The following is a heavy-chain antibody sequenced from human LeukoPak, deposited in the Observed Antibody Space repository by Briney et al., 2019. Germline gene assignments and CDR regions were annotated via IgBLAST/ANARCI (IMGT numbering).Heavy chain of an antibody. J-gene: IGHJ6*02. Sequence: GASVKVSCKASGYTFTSYYMHWVRQAPGQGLEWMGIINPSGGSTSYAQKFQGRVTMTRDTSTSTVYMELSSLRSEDTAVYYCARDLRGYDYYYYYYGMDVWGQGTTVTVSS. V-gene: IGHV1-46*01. CDR3: ARDLRGYDYYYYYYGMDV. D-gene: IGHD5-12*01. CDR2: INPSGGST. CDR1: GYTFTSYY.